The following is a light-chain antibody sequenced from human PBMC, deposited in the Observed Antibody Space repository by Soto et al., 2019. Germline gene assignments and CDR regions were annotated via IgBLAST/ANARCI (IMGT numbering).Light chain of an antibody. CDR2: GAS. V-gene: IGKV1-5*01. CDR3: QHHNSYSQT. CDR1: QSIRYY. J-gene: IGKJ1*01. Sequence: DIQLTQSPPTLSASVGDRVTITCRASQSIRYYLAWYQQMPGKAPKLLIYGASSLQSGVPSRFSGSGSGTESSLTISSLQPDDFATYFCQHHNSYSQTFGQGTKV.